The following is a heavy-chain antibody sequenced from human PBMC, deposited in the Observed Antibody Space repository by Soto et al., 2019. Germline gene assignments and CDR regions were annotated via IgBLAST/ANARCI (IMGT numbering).Heavy chain of an antibody. Sequence: QVQLQQWGAGLLKPSETVSLTCAVYGGSFIGYYGTWIRQPPGKGLEWSGEINHSGSTNYNPSLNSGVTISADTSKNQFSLRLSSVTAADPAVYYCATLGHYDFWSGFRKGNWFDPWGQGTLVTVSS. CDR2: INHSGST. CDR1: GGSFIGYY. D-gene: IGHD3-3*01. CDR3: ATLGHYDFWSGFRKGNWFDP. V-gene: IGHV4-34*01. J-gene: IGHJ5*02.